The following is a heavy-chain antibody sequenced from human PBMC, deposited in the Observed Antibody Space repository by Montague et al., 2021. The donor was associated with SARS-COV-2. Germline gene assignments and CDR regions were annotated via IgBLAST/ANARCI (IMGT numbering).Heavy chain of an antibody. J-gene: IGHJ3*02. CDR1: GGSINTYF. V-gene: IGHV4-59*08. CDR2: IYYSGST. D-gene: IGHD3-10*01. Sequence: SETPSLTCTVSGGSINTYFWSWIRQPPGKGLEWIGYIYYSGSTNYNPSLKSRVTISVDTSKNQFSLKLSSVTAADTAVYYYARVTTKRTRYGSGSYRGFDAFDIWGQGTMVTVSS. CDR3: ARVTTKRTRYGSGSYRGFDAFDI.